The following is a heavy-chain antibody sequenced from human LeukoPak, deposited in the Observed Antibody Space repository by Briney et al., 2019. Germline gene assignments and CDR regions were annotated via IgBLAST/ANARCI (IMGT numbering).Heavy chain of an antibody. J-gene: IGHJ3*02. CDR3: ARGVTAEVTAILDAFDI. CDR1: GRSFSGYY. CDR2: INHSGST. D-gene: IGHD2-21*02. V-gene: IGHV4-34*01. Sequence: SETLSLTCAVYGRSFSGYYWSRIRQPPGKGLEWIGEINHSGSTNYNPSLKSRVTISVDTSKNQFSLKLSSVTAADTAVYYCARGVTAEVTAILDAFDIWGQGTMVTVSS.